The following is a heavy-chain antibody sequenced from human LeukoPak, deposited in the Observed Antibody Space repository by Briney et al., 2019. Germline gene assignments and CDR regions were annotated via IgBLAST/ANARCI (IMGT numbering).Heavy chain of an antibody. CDR2: ISSSSSYI. CDR1: GFTFSSYS. CDR3: ARYTLWVGSSTSCYDY. Sequence: PGGSLRLSCAASGFTFSSYSMNWVRQAPGKGLEWVPSISSSSSYIYYADSVKGRFTISRDNAKNSLYLQMNSLRAEDTAVYYCARYTLWVGSSTSCYDYWGQGTLVTVSS. J-gene: IGHJ4*02. D-gene: IGHD2-2*01. V-gene: IGHV3-21*01.